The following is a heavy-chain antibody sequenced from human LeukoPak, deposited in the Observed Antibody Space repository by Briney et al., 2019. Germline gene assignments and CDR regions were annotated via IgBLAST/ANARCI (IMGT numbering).Heavy chain of an antibody. CDR2: IKSKTDGGTT. CDR3: VRVVTTGSGWYHFDN. J-gene: IGHJ4*02. Sequence: GGSLRLSCAASGFTFSNAWMSWVRQAPGKGLEWVGRIKSKTDGGTTDYAAPVKGRFTISRDDSQNSLYLQLNSLKTEDTAVYYCVRVVTTGSGWYHFDNWGLGTLVTVSS. V-gene: IGHV3-15*01. CDR1: GFTFSNAW. D-gene: IGHD6-13*01.